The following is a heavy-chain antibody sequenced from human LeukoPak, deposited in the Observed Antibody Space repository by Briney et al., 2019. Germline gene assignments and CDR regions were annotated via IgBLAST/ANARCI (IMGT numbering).Heavy chain of an antibody. CDR3: ARNDILTANDY. J-gene: IGHJ4*02. Sequence: ASVKVSCKASGYTFSGYYLHWVRQAPGQGLKWMGWINPNSGGTNYAQKFQGRVTMTRDTSITTVYMELSRLTSDDTAVYYCARNDILTANDYWGQGTLVTVSS. CDR1: GYTFSGYY. CDR2: INPNSGGT. D-gene: IGHD3-9*01. V-gene: IGHV1-2*02.